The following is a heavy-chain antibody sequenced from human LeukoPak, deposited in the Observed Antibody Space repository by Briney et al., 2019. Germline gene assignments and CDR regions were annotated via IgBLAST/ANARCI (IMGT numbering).Heavy chain of an antibody. CDR1: GYTFTSYD. V-gene: IGHV1-8*01. J-gene: IGHJ4*02. CDR2: MNPNSGNT. D-gene: IGHD4-17*01. Sequence: ASVKVSCKASGYTFTSYDINWVRQATGQGLGWMGWMNPNSGNTGYAQKFQGRVTMTRNTSISTAYMELSSLRSEDTAVYYCARGLDDYGDYEGYWGQGTLVTVSS. CDR3: ARGLDDYGDYEGY.